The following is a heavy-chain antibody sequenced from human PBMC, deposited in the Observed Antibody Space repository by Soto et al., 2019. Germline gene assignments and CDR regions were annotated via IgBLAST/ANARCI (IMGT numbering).Heavy chain of an antibody. D-gene: IGHD3-3*01. Sequence: QLQLQESGPGLVKPSETLSLTCTVSGGSISSSSYYWGWIRQPPGKGLEWIGSIYYSGSTYYNPSLKSRVTISVDTSKNQFSLKLSSVTAADTAVYYCARQGRITIFGGTFPTMIDYWGQGTLVTVSS. V-gene: IGHV4-39*01. CDR1: GGSISSSSYY. CDR3: ARQGRITIFGGTFPTMIDY. CDR2: IYYSGST. J-gene: IGHJ4*02.